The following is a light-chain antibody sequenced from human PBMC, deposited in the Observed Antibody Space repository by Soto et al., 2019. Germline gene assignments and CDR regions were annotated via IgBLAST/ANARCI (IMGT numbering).Light chain of an antibody. CDR2: GNT. CDR3: QSYDSSLSVVV. CDR1: SSNIGAGYD. J-gene: IGLJ2*01. Sequence: QSVLTQPPSVSGAPGQRVTIYCTGSSSNIGAGYDAHWYQQFPGTAPKLLIFGNTNRPSGVPDRFSGSKSGTSASLAITGLQAEDEADYYCQSYDSSLSVVVFGGGTKLTVL. V-gene: IGLV1-40*01.